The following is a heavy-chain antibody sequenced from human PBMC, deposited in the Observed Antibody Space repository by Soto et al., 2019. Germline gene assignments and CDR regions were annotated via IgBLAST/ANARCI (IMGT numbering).Heavy chain of an antibody. CDR2: INPGNGDT. J-gene: IGHJ6*02. D-gene: IGHD2-2*01. Sequence: GASVKVSCKTSGSSFPQYGLHWVRQAPGQRLEWMGWINPGNGDTKYSQKFQGRVTITRDTSATTAYMELSSLRSEDSAVFYCARTDCSSTSCYNYYYYGMDVWGQGTTVTVSS. CDR3: ARTDCSSTSCYNYYYYGMDV. CDR1: GSSFPQYG. V-gene: IGHV1-3*01.